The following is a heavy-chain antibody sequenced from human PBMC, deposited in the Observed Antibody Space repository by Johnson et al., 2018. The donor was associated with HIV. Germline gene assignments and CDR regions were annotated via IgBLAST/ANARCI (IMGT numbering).Heavy chain of an antibody. CDR3: ARDLVVGDHSAPLTHAFDI. CDR1: GFTFDDYG. V-gene: IGHV3-23*04. Sequence: VQLVESGGGVVRPGGSLRLSCAASGFTFDDYGMSWVRQAPGKGLEWVSAISGSGGSTYYADSVKGRFTISRDNSKNTLYLQMNSLRVEDTAVYYCARDLVVGDHSAPLTHAFDIWGQGTMVTVSS. D-gene: IGHD1-26*01. J-gene: IGHJ3*02. CDR2: ISGSGGST.